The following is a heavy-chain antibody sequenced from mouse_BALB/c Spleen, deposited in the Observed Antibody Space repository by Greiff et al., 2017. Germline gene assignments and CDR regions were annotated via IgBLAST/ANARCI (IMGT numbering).Heavy chain of an antibody. J-gene: IGHJ4*01. CDR3: ARDKGIYAMDY. CDR1: GFTFTDYY. V-gene: IGHV7-3*02. CDR2: IRNKANGYTT. Sequence: EVKLVESGGGLVQPGGSLRLSCATSGFTFTDYYMSWVRQPPGKALEWLGFIRNKANGYTTEYSASVKGRFTISRDNSQSILYLQMNTLGAEDSATYYCARDKGIYAMDYWGQGTSVTVSS.